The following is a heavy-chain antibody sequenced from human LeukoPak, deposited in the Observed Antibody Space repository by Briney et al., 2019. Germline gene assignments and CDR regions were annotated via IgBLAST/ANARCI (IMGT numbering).Heavy chain of an antibody. V-gene: IGHV1-2*02. CDR1: GYTFTGHY. D-gene: IGHD3-10*01. CDR2: MNPKSGNT. CDR3: TKASLAFGTKYFDP. J-gene: IGHJ5*02. Sequence: GASVKVSCKASGYTFTGHYMHWVRQAPGQGLEWMGWMNPKSGNTGYGQKFQGRVTMTRVTSITTAYMELRSLRSDDTAVYYCTKASLAFGTKYFDPWGQGTLVTVSS.